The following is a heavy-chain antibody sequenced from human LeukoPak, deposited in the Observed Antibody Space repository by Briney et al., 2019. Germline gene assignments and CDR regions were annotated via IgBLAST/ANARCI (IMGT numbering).Heavy chain of an antibody. V-gene: IGHV3-20*04. Sequence: PGGSLRLSCAASGFTFDDYGMRWVRQGPGKGLEWGSGINWNGGTTGSADSVKGRFTISRDNAKNSLYLQMSGLRAEDTALYYCARGGPRVVVVMAYDYWGQGTLVTVSS. CDR1: GFTFDDYG. D-gene: IGHD3-22*01. CDR2: INWNGGTT. CDR3: ARGGPRVVVVMAYDY. J-gene: IGHJ4*02.